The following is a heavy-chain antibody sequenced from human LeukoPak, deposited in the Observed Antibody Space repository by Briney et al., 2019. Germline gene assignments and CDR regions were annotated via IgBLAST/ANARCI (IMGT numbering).Heavy chain of an antibody. CDR1: GFTFSSYS. CDR2: ISSSSSYI. D-gene: IGHD4-17*01. CDR3: ARVLTTVSAGAFDI. J-gene: IGHJ3*02. V-gene: IGHV3-21*01. Sequence: NPGGSLRLSCAASGFTFSSYSMNWVRQAPGKGLEWVSSISSSSSYIYYADSVKGRFIITRDNAKNSLYLQMNSLRAEDTAVYYCARVLTTVSAGAFDIWGQGTMVTVSS.